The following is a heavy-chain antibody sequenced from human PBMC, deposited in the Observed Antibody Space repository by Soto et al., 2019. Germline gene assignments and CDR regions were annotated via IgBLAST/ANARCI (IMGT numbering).Heavy chain of an antibody. CDR2: INHSGST. V-gene: IGHV4-34*01. D-gene: IGHD3-3*01. Sequence: SETLSLTCAVYGGSFSGYYWSWIRQPPGKGLEWIGEINHSGSTNCNPSLKSRVTISVDTSKNQFSLKLSSVTAADTAVYYCARAARDFWSGYYYYYGMDVWGQGTTVTVSS. J-gene: IGHJ6*02. CDR1: GGSFSGYY. CDR3: ARAARDFWSGYYYYYGMDV.